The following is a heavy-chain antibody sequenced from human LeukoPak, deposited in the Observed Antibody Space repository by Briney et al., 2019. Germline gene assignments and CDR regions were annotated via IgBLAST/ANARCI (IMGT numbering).Heavy chain of an antibody. V-gene: IGHV1-2*02. CDR3: ASDYDILTYYFDY. D-gene: IGHD3-9*01. J-gene: IGHJ4*02. Sequence: ASVKVSCKASGYTFTGYYMHWVRQAPGQGLEWVGWINPNSGGTNYAQKFQGRVTMTRDTSISTAYMELSRLRSDNTAVYYCASDYDILTYYFDYWGQGTLVTVSS. CDR2: INPNSGGT. CDR1: GYTFTGYY.